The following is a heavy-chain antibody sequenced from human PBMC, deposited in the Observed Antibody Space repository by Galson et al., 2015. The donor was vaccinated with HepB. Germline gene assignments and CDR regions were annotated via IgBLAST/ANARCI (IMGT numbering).Heavy chain of an antibody. Sequence: QSGAEVKKPGESLKISCKGSGSSFTSYWIGWVRQMPGKGLEWMGIIYPGDSDTRYSPSFQGQVTISADKSISTAYLQWSSLKASDTAMYYCARHRYCSGGSCYSSYYYGMDVWGQGTTVTVSS. CDR2: IYPGDSDT. D-gene: IGHD2-15*01. CDR1: GSSFTSYW. CDR3: ARHRYCSGGSCYSSYYYGMDV. J-gene: IGHJ6*02. V-gene: IGHV5-51*01.